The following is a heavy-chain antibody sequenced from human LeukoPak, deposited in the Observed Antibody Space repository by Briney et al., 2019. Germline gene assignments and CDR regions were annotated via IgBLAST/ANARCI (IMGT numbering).Heavy chain of an antibody. CDR1: GYTFTSYG. D-gene: IGHD2-2*01. CDR3: AGPSSTSLHYYCGMDV. J-gene: IGHJ6*02. CDR2: ISAYNGNT. Sequence: GASVKVSCKASGYTFTSYGISWVRQAPGQGLEWMGWISAYNGNTNYAQKLQGRVTMTTDTSTSTAYMELRSLRSDDTAVYYCAGPSSTSLHYYCGMDVWGQGTTVTVSS. V-gene: IGHV1-18*01.